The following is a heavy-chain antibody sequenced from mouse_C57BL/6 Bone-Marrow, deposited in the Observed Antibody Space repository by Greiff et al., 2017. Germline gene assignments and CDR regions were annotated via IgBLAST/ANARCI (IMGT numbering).Heavy chain of an antibody. Sequence: EVKLVESGEGLVKPGGSLKLSCAASGFTFSSYAMSWVRQTPEKRLEWVAYLSSGGDYIYYADTVKGRFTISRDNARNTLYLQMSSLKSEDTAMYYCTREGFTTVVATNFDYWGQGTTLTVSS. V-gene: IGHV5-9-1*02. CDR2: LSSGGDYI. CDR3: TREGFTTVVATNFDY. D-gene: IGHD1-1*01. J-gene: IGHJ2*01. CDR1: GFTFSSYA.